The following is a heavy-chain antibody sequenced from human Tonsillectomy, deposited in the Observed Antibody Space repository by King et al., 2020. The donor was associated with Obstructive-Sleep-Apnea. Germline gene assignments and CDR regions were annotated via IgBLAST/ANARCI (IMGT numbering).Heavy chain of an antibody. D-gene: IGHD1-26*01. CDR1: GYTFTSYY. Sequence: QLVQSGAEVKKPGASVKVSCKASGYTFTSYYMHWVRQAPGQGLEWMGLINPSGGSTDYAQKFHGRVTMTRDTSASTVYMELSSLRSEDTAVYYCAREGSGSYDDSVSDAFDIWGQGTMVTVSS. J-gene: IGHJ3*02. CDR3: AREGSGSYDDSVSDAFDI. V-gene: IGHV1-46*03. CDR2: INPSGGST.